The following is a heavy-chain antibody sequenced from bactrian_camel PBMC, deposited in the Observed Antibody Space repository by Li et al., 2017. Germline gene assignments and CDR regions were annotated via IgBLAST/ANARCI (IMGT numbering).Heavy chain of an antibody. D-gene: IGHD8*01. CDR2: LDSEGAT. CDR3: AADLLLMRPLEASEYKY. V-gene: IGHV3S53*01. Sequence: QVQLVESGGGSVQAGGSLKLSCATSGYIHKNACMGWFRQTPGKEREGVAALDSEGATAYMDSVKGRFTISKDNAEITLYLEINYLRPEGTAMYYCAADLLLMRPLEASEYKYWGQGTQV. CDR1: GYIHKNAC. J-gene: IGHJ4*01.